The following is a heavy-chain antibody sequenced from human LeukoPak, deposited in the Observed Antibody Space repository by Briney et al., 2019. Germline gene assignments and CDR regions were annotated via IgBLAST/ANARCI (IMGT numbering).Heavy chain of an antibody. Sequence: PSETLSLTCAVSGHSISSGYYWGWIRQPPGKGLEWIGSIYHSGSTYCNPSLKSRVTISVDTSKNQFSLKLSSVTAADTAVYYCARQGLYYYDSSGPDAFDIWGQGTMVTVSS. CDR2: IYHSGST. V-gene: IGHV4-38-2*01. D-gene: IGHD3-22*01. J-gene: IGHJ3*02. CDR1: GHSISSGYY. CDR3: ARQGLYYYDSSGPDAFDI.